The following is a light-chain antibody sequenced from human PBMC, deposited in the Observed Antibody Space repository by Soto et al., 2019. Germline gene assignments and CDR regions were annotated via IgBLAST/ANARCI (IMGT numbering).Light chain of an antibody. Sequence: IAMTQSPLTLLVTPGEPAYISCRSSQSLLYNNTYSYLDWYVQKPGQSPQLLIYFGSNRAPGVPDRFSGSGSGTDFTLKINRVEAEDVGTYYCMQALQSRTFGQGTKVDIK. CDR1: QSLLYNNTYSY. V-gene: IGKV2-28*01. J-gene: IGKJ1*01. CDR3: MQALQSRT. CDR2: FGS.